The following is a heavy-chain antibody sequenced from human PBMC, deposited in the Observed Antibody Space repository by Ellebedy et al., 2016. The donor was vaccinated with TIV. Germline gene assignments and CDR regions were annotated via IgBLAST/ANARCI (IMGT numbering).Heavy chain of an antibody. D-gene: IGHD3-22*01. J-gene: IGHJ5*02. CDR1: GGSISSYY. CDR3: ARGYNYYDSSGRNEGWFDP. V-gene: IGHV4-59*08. Sequence: SETLSLTCTVSGGSISSYYWSWIRQPPGKGLEWIGYIYYSGSTNYNPSLKSRVTISVDTSKNQFSLKLSSVTAADTAVYYCARGYNYYDSSGRNEGWFDPWGQGTLVTVSS. CDR2: IYYSGST.